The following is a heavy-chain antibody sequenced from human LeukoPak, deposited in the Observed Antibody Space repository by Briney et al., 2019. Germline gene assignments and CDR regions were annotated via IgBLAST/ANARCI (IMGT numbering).Heavy chain of an antibody. Sequence: PGGSLRLSCVPSGFSFSNYAMSWVRQAPGKGLEWVSSISGSGGSTHYADSVKGRFTISRDKTKNTLYLQMNSLRAEDTAVYYCAKSSYYDASGYYREYYLDYWGQGTLATVSS. D-gene: IGHD3-22*01. V-gene: IGHV3-23*01. J-gene: IGHJ4*02. CDR3: AKSSYYDASGYYREYYLDY. CDR1: GFSFSNYA. CDR2: ISGSGGST.